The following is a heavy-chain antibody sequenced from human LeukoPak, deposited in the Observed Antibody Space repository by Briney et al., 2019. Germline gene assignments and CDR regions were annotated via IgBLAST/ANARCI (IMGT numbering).Heavy chain of an antibody. CDR2: FSGSGGSI. J-gene: IGHJ3*02. D-gene: IGHD1-26*01. CDR3: AKDWGSGSYQPDAFDI. CDR1: GFTFNNYA. Sequence: PGGSLRLSCAASGFTFNNYAMSWVRQAPGKGLEWVSTFSGSGGSIYYADSVKGRFTISRDNSKDTLYLQMNSLRAEDTAVYYCAKDWGSGSYQPDAFDIWGQGTMVTVSS. V-gene: IGHV3-23*01.